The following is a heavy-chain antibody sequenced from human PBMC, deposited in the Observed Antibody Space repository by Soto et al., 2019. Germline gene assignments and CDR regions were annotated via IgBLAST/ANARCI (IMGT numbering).Heavy chain of an antibody. CDR1: GYTFTGYY. Sequence: EASVKVSCKASGYTFTGYYMHWVRQAPGQGLEWMGWINPNSGGTNYAQKFQGWVTMTRDTSISTAYMELSRLRSDDTAVYYCARATTVKGYYYYYGMDVWGQGTTVTVSS. D-gene: IGHD4-17*01. CDR2: INPNSGGT. CDR3: ARATTVKGYYYYYGMDV. J-gene: IGHJ6*02. V-gene: IGHV1-2*04.